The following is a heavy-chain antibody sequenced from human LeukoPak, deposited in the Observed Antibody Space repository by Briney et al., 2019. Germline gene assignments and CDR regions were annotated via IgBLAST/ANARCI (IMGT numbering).Heavy chain of an antibody. CDR3: ATAITMVRGLDY. CDR2: FDPEDGET. D-gene: IGHD3-10*01. J-gene: IGHJ4*02. Sequence: GASVKVSCKVSGYTLTELSMHWVRQAPGKGLEWMGGFDPEDGETIYAQKFQGRVTMTEDTSTDTAYMELSSLRSEDTAVYYCATAITMVRGLDYWGQGTLVTVSS. V-gene: IGHV1-24*01. CDR1: GYTLTELS.